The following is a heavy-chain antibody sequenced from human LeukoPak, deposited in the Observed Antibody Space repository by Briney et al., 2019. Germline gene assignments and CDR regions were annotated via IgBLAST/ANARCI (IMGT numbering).Heavy chain of an antibody. CDR2: ISSSGSTI. CDR3: ARDRRDGYNPLLYYYYYGMDV. V-gene: IGHV3-11*01. CDR1: GFTFSDYY. Sequence: GGSLRLSCAASGFTFSDYYMSWIRQAPGKGLEWVSYISSSGSTIYYADSVKGRFTISRDNAKNSLYLQMNSLRAEDTAVYYCARDRRDGYNPLLYYYYYGMDVWGQGTTVTVSS. D-gene: IGHD5-24*01. J-gene: IGHJ6*02.